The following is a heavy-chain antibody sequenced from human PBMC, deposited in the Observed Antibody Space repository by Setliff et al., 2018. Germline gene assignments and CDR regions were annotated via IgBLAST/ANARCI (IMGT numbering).Heavy chain of an antibody. CDR1: GFTFEDYA. Sequence: GGSLRLSCAASGFTFEDYAMSWVRQVPGKGLEWVSGINWNGGSTGYADSVKGRFTISRDNAKNSLYLQMNSLRAEDTALYHCARDSRKGIAVAGWFDSWGQGTLVTVSS. CDR3: ARDSRKGIAVAGWFDS. J-gene: IGHJ5*01. V-gene: IGHV3-20*01. CDR2: INWNGGST. D-gene: IGHD6-19*01.